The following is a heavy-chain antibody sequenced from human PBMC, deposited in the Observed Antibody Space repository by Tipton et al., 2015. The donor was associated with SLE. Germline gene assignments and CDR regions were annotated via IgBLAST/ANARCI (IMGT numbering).Heavy chain of an antibody. D-gene: IGHD6-13*01. CDR3: ARQSLIIPYSRSFDP. Sequence: QSGPEVKKPGESLKISCKGSGYSFTSYWIGWVRQMPGKGLEWMGIIYPGDSDTRYSPSFQGQVTISADKSISTAYLQWSSLKASDTAMYYCARQSLIIPYSRSFDPWGQGTLVTVSS. CDR2: IYPGDSDT. J-gene: IGHJ5*02. V-gene: IGHV5-51*01. CDR1: GYSFTSYW.